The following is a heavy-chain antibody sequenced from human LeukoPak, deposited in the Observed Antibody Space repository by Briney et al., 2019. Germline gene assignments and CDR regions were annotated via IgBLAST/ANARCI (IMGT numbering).Heavy chain of an antibody. Sequence: ASVKVSCKSSGYAFTNYYIHWVRQAPGQGLEWMGVINPSGGGSTTYAQKSQGRVTMTRDTSTSTVYTELSSLRSDDTAVYYCARSPGYSSNLNWFDPWGQGTLVIVSS. D-gene: IGHD5-18*01. CDR2: INPSGGGST. CDR1: GYAFTNYY. V-gene: IGHV1-46*01. CDR3: ARSPGYSSNLNWFDP. J-gene: IGHJ5*02.